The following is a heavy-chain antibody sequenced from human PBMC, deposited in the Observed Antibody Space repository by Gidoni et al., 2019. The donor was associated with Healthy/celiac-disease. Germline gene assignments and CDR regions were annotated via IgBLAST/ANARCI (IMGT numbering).Heavy chain of an antibody. CDR2: INPNSGGT. V-gene: IGHV1-2*04. Sequence: QVQLVQSGAEVKKPGASVKVSCKASGYTFTGYYMHWVRQAPGQGLEWMGWINPNSGGTNYAQKFQGWVTMTRDTSISTAYMELSRLRSDDTAVYYCARDSHYSSGWYAELDYWGQGTLVTVSS. CDR1: GYTFTGYY. D-gene: IGHD6-19*01. J-gene: IGHJ4*02. CDR3: ARDSHYSSGWYAELDY.